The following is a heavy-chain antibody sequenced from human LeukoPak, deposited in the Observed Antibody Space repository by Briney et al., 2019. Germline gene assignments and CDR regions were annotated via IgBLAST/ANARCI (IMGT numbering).Heavy chain of an antibody. D-gene: IGHD4/OR15-4a*01. CDR3: VCHGVLSVGYHYGLGV. V-gene: IGHV3-7*02. CDR1: GFTFSDYW. J-gene: IGHJ6*01. Sequence: PGGSLRLSCAASGFTFSDYWMSWVRQAPGEGLEWVSDIKEDGSEKYYVDSVKGRFTISRDNAKNSLYLQMNSLRVEDTALYYCVCHGVLSVGYHYGLGVWGQGTTVTVSS. CDR2: IKEDGSEK.